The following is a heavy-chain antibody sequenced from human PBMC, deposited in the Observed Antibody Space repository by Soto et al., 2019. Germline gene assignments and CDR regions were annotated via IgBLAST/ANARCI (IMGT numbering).Heavy chain of an antibody. J-gene: IGHJ4*02. V-gene: IGHV3-23*01. CDR2: ISGSGGST. CDR3: AQPPYYDILTGYSVRDY. CDR1: GFTFSSYA. D-gene: IGHD3-9*01. Sequence: LRLSCAASGFTFSSYAMSWVRQAPGKGLEWVSAISGSGGSTYYADSVKGRFTISRDNSKNTLYLQMNSLRAEDTAVYYCAQPPYYDILTGYSVRDYWGQGTLVTVSS.